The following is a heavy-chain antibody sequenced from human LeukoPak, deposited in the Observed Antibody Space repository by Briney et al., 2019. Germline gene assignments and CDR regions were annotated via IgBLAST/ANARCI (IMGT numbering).Heavy chain of an antibody. CDR3: AVCSSSSIDY. V-gene: IGHV3-48*03. D-gene: IGHD6-6*01. CDR2: ISSSGSTI. CDR1: GFTFSSYE. Sequence: GGSLRLSCAASGFTFSSYEMNWVRQAPGKGLEWVSYISSSGSTICYADSVKGRFTISRDNAKNSLYLQMNSLRAEDTAVYYCAVCSSSSIDYWGQGTLVTVSS. J-gene: IGHJ4*02.